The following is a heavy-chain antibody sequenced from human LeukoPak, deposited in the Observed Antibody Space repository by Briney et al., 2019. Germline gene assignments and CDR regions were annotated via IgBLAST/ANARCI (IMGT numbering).Heavy chain of an antibody. D-gene: IGHD6-19*01. Sequence: ASVKVSRKTSGYTFTSYGISWVRQAPGQGLEWMGWISAYNGNTKYAQNVQDRVTMTTDTSTGTAYMELTSLTSDDTAVYYCARSAYNSGWYYLHWGQGTLVTVSS. CDR1: GYTFTSYG. J-gene: IGHJ4*02. V-gene: IGHV1-18*01. CDR3: ARSAYNSGWYYLH. CDR2: ISAYNGNT.